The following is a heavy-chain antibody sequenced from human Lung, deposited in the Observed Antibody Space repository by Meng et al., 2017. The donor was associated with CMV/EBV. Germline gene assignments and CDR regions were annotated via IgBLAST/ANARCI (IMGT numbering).Heavy chain of an antibody. V-gene: IGHV3-23*01. CDR3: ARAPIPYYGMDV. J-gene: IGHJ6*02. Sequence: GESXKISCAASGFTFSSYAMSWVRQAPGKGLEWVSAISGSGGSTYYADSVKGRFTISRDNSKNTLYLQMNSLRAEDTAVYYCARAPIPYYGMDVWGQGTTVTVSS. CDR2: ISGSGGST. CDR1: GFTFSSYA.